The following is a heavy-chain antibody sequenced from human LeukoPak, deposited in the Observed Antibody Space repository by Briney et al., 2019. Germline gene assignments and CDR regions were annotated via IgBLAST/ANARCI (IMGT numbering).Heavy chain of an antibody. CDR3: ARLPSSWYEFDP. CDR1: GYTFTSYG. D-gene: IGHD6-13*01. J-gene: IGHJ5*02. CDR2: ISAYNGNT. V-gene: IGHV1-18*01. Sequence: ASVKVSCKASGYTFTSYGISWVRQAPGQGLEWMGWISAYNGNTNYAQKLQGRVTMTTDTSTSTAYMELRSLRSDDTAVYHCARLPSSWYEFDPWGQGTLVTVSS.